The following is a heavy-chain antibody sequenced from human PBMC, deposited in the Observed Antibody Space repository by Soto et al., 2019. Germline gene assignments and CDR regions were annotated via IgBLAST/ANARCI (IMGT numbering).Heavy chain of an antibody. D-gene: IGHD6-13*01. Sequence: ASVKVSCKASGYTFTSYYMHWVRQAPGQGLEWMGIINPSGGSTSYAQKFQGRVTMTRDTSTSTVYMELSSLRSEDSAVYYCARDSYSSSWRYYYYTVDVWGQGTTVTVSS. CDR2: INPSGGST. V-gene: IGHV1-46*01. J-gene: IGHJ6*02. CDR1: GYTFTSYY. CDR3: ARDSYSSSWRYYYYTVDV.